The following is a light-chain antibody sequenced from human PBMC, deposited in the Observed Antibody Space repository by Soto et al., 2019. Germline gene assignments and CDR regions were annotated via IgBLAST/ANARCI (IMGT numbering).Light chain of an antibody. V-gene: IGKV3-15*01. CDR3: QQYNNWPPWT. CDR2: GAS. Sequence: EIVMTQSPATLSVSPGERATLSCRASQSVSSKLAWYQQKPGQAPRLLMYGASTRAIGIPARFSGSGSGTEFTLTISSLQSEDFAVYYCQQYNNWPPWTFGQGTKVDIK. J-gene: IGKJ1*01. CDR1: QSVSSK.